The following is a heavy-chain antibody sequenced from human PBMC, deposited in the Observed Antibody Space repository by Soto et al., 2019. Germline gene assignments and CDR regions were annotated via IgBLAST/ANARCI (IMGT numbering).Heavy chain of an antibody. J-gene: IGHJ4*02. CDR3: AREWYGGNRLDY. CDR2: IYYSGST. D-gene: IGHD2-15*01. Sequence: TLCLSCPVSGVSISSGDYYWSWIRQPPGKGLEWIGYIYYSGSTYYNPSLKSRVTISVDTSKNQLSLKLSSVTAADTAVYYCAREWYGGNRLDYWGQGTLVTVSS. V-gene: IGHV4-30-4*01. CDR1: GVSISSGDYY.